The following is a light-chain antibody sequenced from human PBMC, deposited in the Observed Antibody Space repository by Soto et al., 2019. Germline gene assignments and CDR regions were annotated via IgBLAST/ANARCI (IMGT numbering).Light chain of an antibody. Sequence: DIQMTQSPSSLSTSVGDRVTITCRASQNINKYLNWYQQKPGKVPKLLIHGASNLQSGVSSRFSGSGFGTDISLTISDLQPEDFATYYCQQTFSTLWTFGPGTKLEIK. CDR3: QQTFSTLWT. CDR2: GAS. CDR1: QNINKY. J-gene: IGKJ2*01. V-gene: IGKV1-39*01.